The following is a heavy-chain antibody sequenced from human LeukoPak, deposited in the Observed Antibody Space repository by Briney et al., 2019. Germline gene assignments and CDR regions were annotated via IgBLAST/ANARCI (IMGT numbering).Heavy chain of an antibody. J-gene: IGHJ4*02. CDR1: GDSISSYY. V-gene: IGHV4-59*01. D-gene: IGHD2-2*02. CDR2: IYYSGST. CDR3: ARGSPRFSSSTSCYTPSDY. Sequence: PSETLSLTCTVSGDSISSYYWSWIRQPPGKGLEWIGYIYYSGSTNYNPSLKSRVTISVDTSKNQFSLKLSSVTAADTAVYYCARGSPRFSSSTSCYTPSDYWGQGTLVTVSS.